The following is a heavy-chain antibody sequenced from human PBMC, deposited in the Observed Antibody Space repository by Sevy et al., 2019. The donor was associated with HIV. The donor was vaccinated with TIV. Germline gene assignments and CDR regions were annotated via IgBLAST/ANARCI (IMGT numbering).Heavy chain of an antibody. CDR2: ISYDGSNK. CDR3: ARAQWLLSLDY. J-gene: IGHJ4*02. Sequence: GGPLRLSCAASGFTFISYAMHGFRQPPGKGREWVAVISYDGSNKYYADSVKGRFTISRDNSKNTLYLQMNSLRAEDTAVYYCARAQWLLSLDYWGQGTLVTVSS. V-gene: IGHV3-30-3*01. D-gene: IGHD3-3*01. CDR1: GFTFISYA.